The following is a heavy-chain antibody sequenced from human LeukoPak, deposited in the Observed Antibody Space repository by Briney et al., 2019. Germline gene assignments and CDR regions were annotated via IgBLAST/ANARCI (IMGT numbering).Heavy chain of an antibody. CDR3: AKDGTMKISGYEDY. D-gene: IGHD5-12*01. V-gene: IGHV3-30*02. CDR2: IRYDGSNK. Sequence: WGSLRLSCAASGFTFSSYGMHWVRQAPGKGLEWVAVIRYDGSNKYYADSVKGRFTISRDNSKNTLYLQMNSLRAEDTAVYYCAKDGTMKISGYEDYWGQGTLVTVSS. CDR1: GFTFSSYG. J-gene: IGHJ4*02.